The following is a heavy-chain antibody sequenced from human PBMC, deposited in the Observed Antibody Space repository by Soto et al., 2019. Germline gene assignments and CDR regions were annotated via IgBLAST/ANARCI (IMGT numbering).Heavy chain of an antibody. J-gene: IGHJ6*02. CDR1: GGSISSSSW. V-gene: IGHV4-4*02. CDR2: IYHSGSS. CDR3: ARHQIAAPGDDYHGMDV. D-gene: IGHD6-13*01. Sequence: QLQESGPGLVKPSGTLSLTCAVSGGSISSSSWWSWFRQPPGKWLEWIGKIYHSGSSNYYPSHKRRVTISLAKYKNHYYRKMSPVTAADTDVYYCARHQIAAPGDDYHGMDVGRQGTTVNVSS.